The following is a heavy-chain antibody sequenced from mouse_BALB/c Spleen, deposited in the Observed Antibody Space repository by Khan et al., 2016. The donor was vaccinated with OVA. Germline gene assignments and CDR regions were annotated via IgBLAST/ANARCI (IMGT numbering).Heavy chain of an antibody. CDR2: ISSTGST. J-gene: IGHJ4*01. Sequence: EVQLQESGPGLVKPSQSLSLTCTVTGYSITSDYAWNWIRQFPGNKLEWMGYISSTGSTSYNPSLKSRISFTRDTSTNQFFLQLTSVTTEDTATYYCARSLYYSYGYALDCWGRGTLVTVSS. V-gene: IGHV3-2*02. CDR3: ARSLYYSYGYALDC. CDR1: GYSITSDYA. D-gene: IGHD2-14*01.